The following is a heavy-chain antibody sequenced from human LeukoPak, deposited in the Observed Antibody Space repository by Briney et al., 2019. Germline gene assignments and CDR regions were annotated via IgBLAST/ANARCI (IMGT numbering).Heavy chain of an antibody. CDR2: IYISGST. CDR3: ARLLRVGYCSTTTCNWFDP. V-gene: IGHV4-61*02. Sequence: SETLSLTCTVSGGSISSSSYSWSWIRQPAGKGLEWIGRIYISGSTNYNPSLKSRVTISVDTSKKQFSLKLSSVTAADTAVYYCARLLRVGYCSTTTCNWFDPWGQGTLVTVSS. D-gene: IGHD2-2*03. J-gene: IGHJ5*02. CDR1: GGSISSSSYS.